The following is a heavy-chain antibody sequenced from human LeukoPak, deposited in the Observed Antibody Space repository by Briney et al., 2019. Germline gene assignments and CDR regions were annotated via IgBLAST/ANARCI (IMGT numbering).Heavy chain of an antibody. CDR3: ATEFLGAVAETGDY. Sequence: PGGSLRLSCAASGFPFTSYAMNWVRQAPGKGLEWVSSISSTSSNIYYADSVKGRFTISRDNAKNSLYLQMNSLRAEDTAVYYCATEFLGAVAETGDYWGQGTLVTVSS. CDR2: ISSTSSNI. D-gene: IGHD6-19*01. J-gene: IGHJ4*02. V-gene: IGHV3-21*01. CDR1: GFPFTSYA.